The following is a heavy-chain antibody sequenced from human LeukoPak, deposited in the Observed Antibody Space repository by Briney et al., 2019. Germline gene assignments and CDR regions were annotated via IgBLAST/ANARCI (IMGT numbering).Heavy chain of an antibody. CDR2: IIDSGVNT. CDR3: AKRVPYSSSSVYFDY. V-gene: IGHV3-23*01. J-gene: IGHJ4*02. Sequence: GGSLRLSCVASGFTFSSYGMNWVRQAPGKGLEWVSAIIDSGVNTFYADSVKGRFTISRDNSNNMLYLQMNSLRAEDTTLYYCAKRVPYSSSSVYFDYWGQGTLVTVSS. CDR1: GFTFSSYG. D-gene: IGHD6-6*01.